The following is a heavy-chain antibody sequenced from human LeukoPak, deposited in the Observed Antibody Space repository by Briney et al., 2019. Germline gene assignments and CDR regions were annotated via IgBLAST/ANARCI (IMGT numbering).Heavy chain of an antibody. CDR1: GFTFSSYA. Sequence: QPGGSLRLSCAASGFTFSSYAMSWVRQAPGKGLEWVSAISGSGGSTYYADSVKGRFTISRDNSKNTLYLQMNSLRAEDTAVYYCAKDSRRWLQFGGYFDYWGQGTLVTVSS. J-gene: IGHJ4*02. V-gene: IGHV3-23*01. CDR3: AKDSRRWLQFGGYFDY. CDR2: ISGSGGST. D-gene: IGHD5-24*01.